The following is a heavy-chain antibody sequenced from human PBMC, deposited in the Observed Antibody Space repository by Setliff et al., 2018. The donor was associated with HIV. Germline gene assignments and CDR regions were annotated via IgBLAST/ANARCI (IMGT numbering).Heavy chain of an antibody. D-gene: IGHD6-19*01. J-gene: IGHJ6*02. Sequence: SETLSLTCAVSGGSMRSSGYSWTWIRQAPGKGLEWVGYIYYNGNAYYNPSLKSRVTISVDRSKKQFSLKLTSVTAADTAVYYCARVGGQWLSEYYYYYGMDVWGPGTTVTVSS. CDR3: ARVGGQWLSEYYYYYGMDV. V-gene: IGHV4-30-2*01. CDR2: IYYNGNA. CDR1: GGSMRSSGYS.